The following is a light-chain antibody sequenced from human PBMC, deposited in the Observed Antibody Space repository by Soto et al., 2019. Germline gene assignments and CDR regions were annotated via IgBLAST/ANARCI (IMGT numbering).Light chain of an antibody. CDR1: QDIRND. J-gene: IGKJ1*01. CDR2: SAS. Sequence: DIQMTQAPSSLSASAGDRVTITCRASQDIRNDLVWFQQKPGKAPKRLIYSASSLQSGVPSRFSGSGSGTEFTLTISSLQPEDFAVYYCQQCGSLPGTFGQGTKVDI. CDR3: QQCGSLPGT. V-gene: IGKV1-17*01.